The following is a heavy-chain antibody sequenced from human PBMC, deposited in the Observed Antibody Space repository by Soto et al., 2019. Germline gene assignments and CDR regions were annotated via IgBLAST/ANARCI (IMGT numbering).Heavy chain of an antibody. J-gene: IGHJ4*02. Sequence: SVKVSCKASGGTFSSYAISWVRQAPGQGLEWMGGIIPIFGTANYAQKFQGRVTITADESTSTAYMELSSLRSEDTAVFYFARFPQAGIVGYGGFYFDYWGQGTLVTVSS. CDR3: ARFPQAGIVGYGGFYFDY. D-gene: IGHD2-21*01. V-gene: IGHV1-69*13. CDR2: IIPIFGTA. CDR1: GGTFSSYA.